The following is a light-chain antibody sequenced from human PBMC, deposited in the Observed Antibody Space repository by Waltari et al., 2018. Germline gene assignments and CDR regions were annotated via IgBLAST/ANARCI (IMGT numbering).Light chain of an antibody. CDR2: DVS. Sequence: QSALTQPASVSGSPGQSITISCTGASSDFYHYVCWYQHHPGKAPKLMIYDVSNRPSGVSNRCSGSNSGSTASLTISGLQAEDEADYYCSVKRGSNTVVFGGGTKLTVL. V-gene: IGLV2-14*03. CDR1: SSDFYHY. J-gene: IGLJ2*01. CDR3: SVKRGSNTVV.